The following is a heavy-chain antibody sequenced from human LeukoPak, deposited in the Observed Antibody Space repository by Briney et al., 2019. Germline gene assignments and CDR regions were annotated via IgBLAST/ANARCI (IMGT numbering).Heavy chain of an antibody. Sequence: PSETLSLTCTVSGGSISSYYWSWIRQPPGKGLEWIGYIYYSGSTNYNPSLKSRVTISVDTSKNQFSLQLNSVTPEDTAVYYCAREGGITGTTRPDAFDIWGQGTMVTVSS. D-gene: IGHD1-7*01. J-gene: IGHJ3*02. CDR1: GGSISSYY. CDR2: IYYSGST. CDR3: AREGGITGTTRPDAFDI. V-gene: IGHV4-59*12.